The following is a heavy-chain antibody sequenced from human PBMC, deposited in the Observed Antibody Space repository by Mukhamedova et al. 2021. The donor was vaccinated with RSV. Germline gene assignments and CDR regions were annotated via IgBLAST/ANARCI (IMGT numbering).Heavy chain of an antibody. V-gene: IGHV4-39*07. Sequence: KSRVTISVDTSKNQFSLKLSSVTAADTAVYYCASCGGDCAGAFDIWGQGTMVTVSS. D-gene: IGHD2-21*02. J-gene: IGHJ3*02. CDR3: ASCGGDCAGAFDI.